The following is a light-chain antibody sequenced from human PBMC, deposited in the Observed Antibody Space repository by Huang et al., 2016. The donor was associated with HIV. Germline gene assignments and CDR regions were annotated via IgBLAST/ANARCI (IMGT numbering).Light chain of an antibody. CDR2: DAS. CDR1: QTVSTY. CDR3: QQRSNWFT. J-gene: IGKJ3*01. Sequence: EIVLTQSPATLSLSPGARATLSCRASQTVSTYLAWYQHKPGQAPRRLCYDASTRATGIPAMFSGSGSVTDFTLTISSLEPEDFAVYYCQQRSNWFTFGPGTKVDFK. V-gene: IGKV3-11*01.